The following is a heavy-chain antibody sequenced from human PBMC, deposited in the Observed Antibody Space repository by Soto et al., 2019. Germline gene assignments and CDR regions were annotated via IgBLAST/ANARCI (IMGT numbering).Heavy chain of an antibody. D-gene: IGHD6-19*01. Sequence: EVQLVESGGGLVQPGGSLRLSCAASGFTFSSYDMHWVRQATGKGLEWVSAIGTAGDTYYPGSVKGRFTISRENAKNSLYLQMNSLRAGDTAVYYCARGGGAVAGRVGYFDYWGQGTLFTVSS. J-gene: IGHJ4*02. V-gene: IGHV3-13*01. CDR1: GFTFSSYD. CDR2: IGTAGDT. CDR3: ARGGGAVAGRVGYFDY.